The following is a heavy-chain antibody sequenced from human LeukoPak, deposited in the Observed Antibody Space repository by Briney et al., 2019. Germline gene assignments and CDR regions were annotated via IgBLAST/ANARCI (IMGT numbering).Heavy chain of an antibody. CDR2: ISSSSSTI. CDR1: GFTFSSYS. Sequence: PGGSLRLSCAASGFTFSSYSMNWVRQAPGKGLEWVSYISSSSSTIYYADSVKGRFTISRDNAKNSLYLQMNSLRAEDTAVYYCARDQRVETMIVALGGIWGQGTMVTVSS. V-gene: IGHV3-48*04. J-gene: IGHJ3*02. D-gene: IGHD3-22*01. CDR3: ARDQRVETMIVALGGI.